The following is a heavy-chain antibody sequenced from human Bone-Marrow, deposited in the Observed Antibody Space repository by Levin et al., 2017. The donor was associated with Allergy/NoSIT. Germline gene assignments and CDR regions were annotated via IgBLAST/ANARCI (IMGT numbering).Heavy chain of an antibody. V-gene: IGHV3-74*01. Sequence: HPGGSLRLSCAASGFRFSGHYMHWVRQAPGKGLVWVSHIKNEGTTKRYADFAKGRFTISRDNVNNMLYLQMNSLRVEDTAVYYCVREANSLDYWGQGTLVTVSS. CDR2: IKNEGTTK. J-gene: IGHJ4*02. D-gene: IGHD2-21*01. CDR3: VREANSLDY. CDR1: GFRFSGHY.